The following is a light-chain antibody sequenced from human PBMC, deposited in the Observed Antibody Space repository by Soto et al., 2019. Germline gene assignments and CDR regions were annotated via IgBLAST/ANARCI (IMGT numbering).Light chain of an antibody. V-gene: IGLV2-14*01. CDR2: DVS. Sequence: QSALTQPPSVSGSPGQTITISCTGTRTDVGGYNYVSWYQQPPGKAPKLLMYDVSNRPSGVSNRFSGSKSGTTASLTISGLQAEDEADYYCMSYESSMTGVVFGGGTKLTVL. CDR1: RTDVGGYNY. CDR3: MSYESSMTGVV. J-gene: IGLJ2*01.